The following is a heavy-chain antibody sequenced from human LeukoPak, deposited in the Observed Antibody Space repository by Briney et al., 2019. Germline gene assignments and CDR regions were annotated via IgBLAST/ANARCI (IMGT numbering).Heavy chain of an antibody. Sequence: SETLSLTCSVSGGSISSRYWSWIRQPPGKGLEWIGYIYYSGSANYNPSHKSRVTISVDTSKNHFSLKLSSVTAADTAVYYCARDRRAFGYSYGYYFDYWGQGTLVTVSS. D-gene: IGHD5-18*01. J-gene: IGHJ4*02. CDR1: GGSISSRY. CDR2: IYYSGSA. CDR3: ARDRRAFGYSYGYYFDY. V-gene: IGHV4-59*11.